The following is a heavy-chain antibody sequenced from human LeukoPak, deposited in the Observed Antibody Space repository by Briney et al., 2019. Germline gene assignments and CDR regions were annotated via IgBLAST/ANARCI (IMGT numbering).Heavy chain of an antibody. CDR1: GFSFSTNW. CDR2: IKYDGSDK. CDR3: ARDRPYGSYDY. Sequence: TGGSLRLSCAASGFSFSTNWMTWVRQAPGKGLEWLASIKYDGSDKYYVESVKGRFTISRDNAKSSLYLQMDSLRVEDTAVYYCARDRPYGSYDYWGQGTLVTVSS. D-gene: IGHD1-26*01. J-gene: IGHJ4*02. V-gene: IGHV3-7*01.